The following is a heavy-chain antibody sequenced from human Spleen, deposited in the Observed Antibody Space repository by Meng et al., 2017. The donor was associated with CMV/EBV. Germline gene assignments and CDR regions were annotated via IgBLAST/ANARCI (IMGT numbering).Heavy chain of an antibody. V-gene: IGHV3-23*01. CDR3: ARASLMVYAAERKYYYYYGMDV. CDR1: GFTFSSYA. D-gene: IGHD2-8*01. J-gene: IGHJ6*02. Sequence: GESLKISCAASGFTFSSYAMHWVRQAPGEGLEWVSVVTSGNRTYYADSMKGRFIISRDNSKKALYLQMNSLIAEDTAVYYCARASLMVYAAERKYYYYYGMDVWGQGTTVTVSS. CDR2: VTSGNRT.